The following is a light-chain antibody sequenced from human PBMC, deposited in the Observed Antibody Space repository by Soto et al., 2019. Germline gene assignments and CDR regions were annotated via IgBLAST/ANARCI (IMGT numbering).Light chain of an antibody. CDR3: SSYADGSIYV. Sequence: QSVLTQPPSSSGSPGQSVTISCTGTSSDVGGYNYVSWYQQHPGKAPKLMIYEVSKRPSGVPDRFSGSKSGNTASLTVSGLQAEDEDDYHCSSYADGSIYVFGTGTKVTVL. J-gene: IGLJ1*01. V-gene: IGLV2-8*01. CDR2: EVS. CDR1: SSDVGGYNY.